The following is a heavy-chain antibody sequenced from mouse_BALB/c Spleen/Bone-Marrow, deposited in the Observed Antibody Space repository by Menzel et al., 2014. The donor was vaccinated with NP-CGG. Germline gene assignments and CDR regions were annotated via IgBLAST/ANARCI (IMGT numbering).Heavy chain of an antibody. D-gene: IGHD2-14*01. J-gene: IGHJ3*01. V-gene: IGHV1-85*01. CDR3: ARNYRYAWFAY. CDR1: GYTFTSYD. Sequence: QVQLQQSGAELVKPGASVKLSCKASGYTFTSYDINWVRQRPEQGLEWIGWIFPGDGSIKYNEKFKGKATLTTDKSSSTAYMQLRRRTSEDSAVYFCARNYRYAWFAYWGQGTLVTVSS. CDR2: IFPGDGSI.